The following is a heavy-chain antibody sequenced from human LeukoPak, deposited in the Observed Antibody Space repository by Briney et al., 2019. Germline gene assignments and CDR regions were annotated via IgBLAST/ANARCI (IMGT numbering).Heavy chain of an antibody. D-gene: IGHD2-2*01. V-gene: IGHV4-39*07. CDR2: IYYSGST. CDR1: GGSISSSSYY. Sequence: KPSETLSLTCTVSGGSISSSSYYWGWIRQPPGKGLEWIGSIYYSGSTYYNPSLKSRVTISVDTSKNQFSLKLSSVTAADTAVYYCASRGVVCSSTSCSTVGYFDYWGQGTLVTVSS. J-gene: IGHJ4*02. CDR3: ASRGVVCSSTSCSTVGYFDY.